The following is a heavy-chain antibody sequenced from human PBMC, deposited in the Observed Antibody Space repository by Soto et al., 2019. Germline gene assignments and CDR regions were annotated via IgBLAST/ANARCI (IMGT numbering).Heavy chain of an antibody. CDR3: PSTAVAGTTEVY. Sequence: EVQLVESRGGLVKPGGSLRLSCAASGFTFSNAWMSWVRQAPGKGLEWVGRIKSKTDGGTTDYAAPVKGRFTISRDNSKNTLYLQMNSLKTEDTAVYYCPSTAVAGTTEVYWGQGTLVTVSS. V-gene: IGHV3-15*01. D-gene: IGHD6-19*01. J-gene: IGHJ4*02. CDR1: GFTFSNAW. CDR2: IKSKTDGGTT.